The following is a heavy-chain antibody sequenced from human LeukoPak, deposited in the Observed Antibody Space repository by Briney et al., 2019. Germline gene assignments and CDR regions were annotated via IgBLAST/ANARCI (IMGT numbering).Heavy chain of an antibody. CDR3: AKVGSSGTKESDY. V-gene: IGHV3-9*01. CDR1: GFTFDDYA. CDR2: ISWNSGSI. Sequence: GGSLRLSCAASGFTFDDYAMHWVRQAPGKGLEWVSGISWNSGSIGYADSVTGRFTISRDNAKNSLYLQMNSLRAEDTALYYCAKVGSSGTKESDYWGQGTLVTVSS. D-gene: IGHD6-6*01. J-gene: IGHJ4*02.